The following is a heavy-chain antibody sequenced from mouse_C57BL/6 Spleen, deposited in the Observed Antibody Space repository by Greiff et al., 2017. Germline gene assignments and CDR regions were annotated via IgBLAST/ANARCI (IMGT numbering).Heavy chain of an antibody. CDR2: IWSGGST. V-gene: IGHV2-2*01. Sequence: QVQLQQSGPGLVQPSQSLSITCTVSGFSLTSYGVHWVRQSPGKGLEWLGVIWSGGSTDYNAAFIAKLSISKDNSKSQVFFKMNSLQADDTAIYYCARNGPLGYFEVWGTGTTVTVSS. CDR3: ARNGPLGYFEV. CDR1: GFSLTSYG. J-gene: IGHJ1*03.